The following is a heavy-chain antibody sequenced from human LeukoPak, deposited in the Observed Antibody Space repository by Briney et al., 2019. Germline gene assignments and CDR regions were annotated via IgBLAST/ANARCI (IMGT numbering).Heavy chain of an antibody. Sequence: SVKVSCKASGGTFSSYAISWVRQAPGQGLEWMGGIIPIFGTANYAQKFQGRVTITADKSTSTAYMELSSLRSEDTAVYYCANVYSSGLGEFDYGGQGTLVTVSS. V-gene: IGHV1-69*06. CDR2: IIPIFGTA. CDR3: ANVYSSGLGEFDY. D-gene: IGHD6-19*01. CDR1: GGTFSSYA. J-gene: IGHJ4*02.